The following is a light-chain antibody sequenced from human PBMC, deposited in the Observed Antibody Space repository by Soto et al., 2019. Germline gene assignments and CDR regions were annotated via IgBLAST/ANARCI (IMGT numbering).Light chain of an antibody. CDR1: QSVSSY. J-gene: IGKJ5*01. CDR3: QQRSKWPPKIT. CDR2: DAS. V-gene: IGKV3-11*01. Sequence: EIVLTQSPATLSLSPGERATLSCRASQSVSSYLAWYQQKPGQAPRLLIYDASNRATGITAKFSGSGSGTDFPLTISSLEPEDFAVYYCQQRSKWPPKITFGQGTRLQIK.